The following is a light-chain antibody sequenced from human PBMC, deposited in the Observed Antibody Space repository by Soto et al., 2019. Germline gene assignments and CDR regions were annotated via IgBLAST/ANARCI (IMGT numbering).Light chain of an antibody. CDR1: QSINSW. Sequence: DIQMTQSPSTLPASVGDRVTITCRASQSINSWLAWYHQKPGTPPKLLIYKASTLESGVPLRFTGSGSGTEFTLTISNLQPDDIATYYCQQYNAYPLTFGGGTKVDLK. CDR2: KAS. V-gene: IGKV1-5*03. J-gene: IGKJ4*01. CDR3: QQYNAYPLT.